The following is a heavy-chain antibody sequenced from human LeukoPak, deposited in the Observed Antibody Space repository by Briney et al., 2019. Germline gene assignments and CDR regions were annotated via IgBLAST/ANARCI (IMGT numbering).Heavy chain of an antibody. J-gene: IGHJ4*02. CDR1: GFTFSSYG. CDR2: IRYDGSNK. D-gene: IGHD5-18*01. Sequence: GRSLRLSCAASGFTFSSYGMHWVRQAPGKGLEWVAVIRYDGSNKYYADSVKGRFTISRDNSKNTLYLQMNSLRAEDTAVYYCARDTIPRGYSYRYFDYWGQGTLVTVSS. CDR3: ARDTIPRGYSYRYFDY. V-gene: IGHV3-33*01.